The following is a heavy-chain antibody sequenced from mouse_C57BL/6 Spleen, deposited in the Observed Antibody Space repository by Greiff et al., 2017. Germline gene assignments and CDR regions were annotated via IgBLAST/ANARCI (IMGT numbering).Heavy chain of an antibody. CDR3: ARHPTTVVARYAMDY. Sequence: QVQLQQSGAELVRPGASVKLSCKASGYTFTDYYINWVKQRPGQGLEWIARIYPGSGNTYYNEKFQGKATLTAEKSSSTAYMQLSSLTSEDSAVYFCARHPTTVVARYAMDYWGQGTSVTVSS. V-gene: IGHV1-76*01. J-gene: IGHJ4*01. CDR1: GYTFTDYY. CDR2: IYPGSGNT. D-gene: IGHD1-1*01.